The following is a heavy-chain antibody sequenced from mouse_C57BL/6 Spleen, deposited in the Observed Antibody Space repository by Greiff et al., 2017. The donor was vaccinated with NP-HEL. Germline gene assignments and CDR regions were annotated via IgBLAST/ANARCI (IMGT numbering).Heavy chain of an antibody. CDR3: TRVSSGYVGAMDY. J-gene: IGHJ4*01. V-gene: IGHV6-6*01. Sequence: EVKLVESGGGLVQPGGSMKLSCAASGFTFSDAWMDWVRQSPEKGLEWVAEIRNKANNHATYYAESVKGRFTISRDDSKSSVYLQMNSLRAEDTGIYYCTRVSSGYVGAMDYWGQGTSVTVSS. CDR2: IRNKANNHAT. CDR1: GFTFSDAW. D-gene: IGHD3-2*02.